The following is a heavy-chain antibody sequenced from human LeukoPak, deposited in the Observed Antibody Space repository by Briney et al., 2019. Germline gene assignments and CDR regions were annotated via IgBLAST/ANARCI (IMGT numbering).Heavy chain of an antibody. CDR1: GFTFSSYA. D-gene: IGHD1-26*01. CDR2: ISGNGGTT. CDR3: ASTQDYSGSFK. V-gene: IGHV3-23*01. Sequence: PGGSLRLSCAASGFTFSSYAMSWVRQAPGKGLEWVSSISGNGGTTYYTDSVKGRFTISRDNSKNTLYLQMNSLRAEDTAVYYCASTQDYSGSFKWGQGTLVTVSS. J-gene: IGHJ4*02.